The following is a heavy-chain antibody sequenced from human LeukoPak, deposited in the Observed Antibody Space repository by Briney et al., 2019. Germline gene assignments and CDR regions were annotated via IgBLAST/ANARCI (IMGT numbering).Heavy chain of an antibody. V-gene: IGHV4-39*01. CDR2: IYYSGST. D-gene: IGHD6-6*01. Sequence: PSETLSLTCTVSGGSISSSSYSWGWIRQPPGKGLEWIGSIYYSGSTYYNPSLKSRVTISVDTSKNQFSLKLSSVTAADTAVYYCASIAAPTQGLWYYYYGMDVWGQGTTVTVSS. CDR1: GGSISSSSYS. J-gene: IGHJ6*02. CDR3: ASIAAPTQGLWYYYYGMDV.